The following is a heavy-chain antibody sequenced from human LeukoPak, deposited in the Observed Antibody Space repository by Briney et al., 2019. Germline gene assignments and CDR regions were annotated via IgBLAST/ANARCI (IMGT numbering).Heavy chain of an antibody. J-gene: IGHJ3*02. CDR1: GGSISSYY. CDR3: ARHPHHRIAAAGDAFDI. V-gene: IGHV4-59*08. D-gene: IGHD6-13*01. Sequence: SETLSLTCTVSGGSISSYYWSWIRQPPGKGLEWIGYIYYSGSTNYNPSLKSRVTISVDTSKNQFSLKLSSVTAADTAVYYCARHPHHRIAAAGDAFDIWGQGTMVTVSS. CDR2: IYYSGST.